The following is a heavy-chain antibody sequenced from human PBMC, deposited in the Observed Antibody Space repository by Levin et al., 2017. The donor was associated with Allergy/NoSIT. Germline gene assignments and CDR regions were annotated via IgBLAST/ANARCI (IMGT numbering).Heavy chain of an antibody. Sequence: SQTLSLTCTVSGGSIKSFYWTWIRQPPGKGLEWIGYIDYSGSTNYNPSLKSRVSILVDTSKNQFSLRLSSVTAADTAVYYCAREDCSGGSCFDDFWGQGTLVTVSS. CDR2: IDYSGST. D-gene: IGHD2-15*01. V-gene: IGHV4-59*01. J-gene: IGHJ4*02. CDR1: GGSIKSFY. CDR3: AREDCSGGSCFDDF.